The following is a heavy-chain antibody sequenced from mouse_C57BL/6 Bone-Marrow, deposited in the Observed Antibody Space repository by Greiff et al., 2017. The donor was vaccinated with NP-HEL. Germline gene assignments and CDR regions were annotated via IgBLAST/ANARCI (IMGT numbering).Heavy chain of an antibody. Sequence: EVKLVESGGGLVQPKGSLKLSCAASGFSFNTYAMNWVRQAPGKGLEWVARIRSKSNNYATYYADSVKDRFTISRDDSESMLYLQMNNLKTEDTAMYYCVRGRLGRYWYFDVWGTGTTVTVSS. D-gene: IGHD4-1*01. CDR1: GFSFNTYA. J-gene: IGHJ1*03. CDR2: IRSKSNNYAT. V-gene: IGHV10-1*01. CDR3: VRGRLGRYWYFDV.